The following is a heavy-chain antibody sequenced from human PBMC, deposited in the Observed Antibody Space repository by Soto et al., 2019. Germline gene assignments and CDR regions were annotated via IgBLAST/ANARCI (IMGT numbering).Heavy chain of an antibody. D-gene: IGHD3-16*02. CDR1: GGSISSYY. Sequence: PSETLSLTCTVSGGSISSYYWSWIRQPPGKGLEWIGYIYYSGSTNYNPSLKSRVTISVDTSKNQFSLKLSSVTAADTAVYYCARRVDYVWGSYRYRHYFDYWGQGTLVTVS. V-gene: IGHV4-59*08. CDR3: ARRVDYVWGSYRYRHYFDY. CDR2: IYYSGST. J-gene: IGHJ4*02.